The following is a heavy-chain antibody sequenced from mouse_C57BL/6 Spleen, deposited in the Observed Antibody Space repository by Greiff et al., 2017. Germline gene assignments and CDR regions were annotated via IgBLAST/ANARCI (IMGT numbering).Heavy chain of an antibody. CDR2: IDPSDSYT. J-gene: IGHJ3*01. Sequence: QVQLQQPGAELVTPGASVKLSCKASGYTFTSYWMHWVKQRPGQGLEWIGEIDPSDSYTNYNQKFKGKSTLTVDKSSSTAYMQLSSLTSEDSAVYYCARDVPEGFAYWGQGTLVTVSA. D-gene: IGHD5-1*01. V-gene: IGHV1-69*01. CDR3: ARDVPEGFAY. CDR1: GYTFTSYW.